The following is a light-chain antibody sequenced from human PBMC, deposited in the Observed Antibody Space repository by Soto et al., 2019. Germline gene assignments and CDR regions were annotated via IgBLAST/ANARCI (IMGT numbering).Light chain of an antibody. J-gene: IGKJ2*01. CDR2: GAS. Sequence: DIQMTQSPSALSASVGDRVTVTCRASQTISTYLNWYQHKSGKAPKLLISGASRLQSGVPSRFSGSGSGTDFTLAISSLQPEDFATYYCQQSHSTPYTFGRGTKMEIK. V-gene: IGKV1-39*01. CDR1: QTISTY. CDR3: QQSHSTPYT.